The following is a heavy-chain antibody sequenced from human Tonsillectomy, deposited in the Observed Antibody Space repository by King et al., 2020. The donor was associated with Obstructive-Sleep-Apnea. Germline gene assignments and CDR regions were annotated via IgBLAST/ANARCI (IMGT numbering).Heavy chain of an antibody. Sequence: VQLVESGAEVKKPGESLKISCKGSGYSFANYWIGWVRQMPGKGLEWMGIIYPGDSDTKYSPSFQGQVTLSADKSISTAFLQWSSLKASDTAMYYCARQATSWDPFDYWGQGTLVTVSS. D-gene: IGHD5-12*01. CDR1: GYSFANYW. V-gene: IGHV5-51*01. CDR3: ARQATSWDPFDY. J-gene: IGHJ4*02. CDR2: IYPGDSDT.